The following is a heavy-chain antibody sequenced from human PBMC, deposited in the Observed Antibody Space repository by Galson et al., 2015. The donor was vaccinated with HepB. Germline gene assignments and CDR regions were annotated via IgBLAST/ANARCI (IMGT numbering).Heavy chain of an antibody. CDR1: GESFSGYY. CDR3: ARGERKDY. J-gene: IGHJ4*02. CDR2: VDHSGTI. Sequence: ETLSLTCAVNGESFSGYYWTWVRQSPGKGLEWIGEVDHSGTIDNNPALKSRVTISVDTSKNRFSLRLRSVTAADTAVYYCARGERKDYWGQGTLVTVSS. D-gene: IGHD1-1*01. V-gene: IGHV4-34*01.